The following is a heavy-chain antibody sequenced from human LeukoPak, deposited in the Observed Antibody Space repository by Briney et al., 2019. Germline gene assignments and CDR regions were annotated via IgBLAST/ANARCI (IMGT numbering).Heavy chain of an antibody. Sequence: SETLSLTCAVYGGSFSGYYWSWIRQPPGKGLEWIGEINHSGSTNYNPSLKSRVTISVDTSKNQFSLKLSSVTAADTAVYYCAGEATDYYDSNGYIDYWGQGTLVTVSS. D-gene: IGHD3-22*01. CDR1: GGSFSGYY. CDR2: INHSGST. V-gene: IGHV4-34*01. CDR3: AGEATDYYDSNGYIDY. J-gene: IGHJ4*02.